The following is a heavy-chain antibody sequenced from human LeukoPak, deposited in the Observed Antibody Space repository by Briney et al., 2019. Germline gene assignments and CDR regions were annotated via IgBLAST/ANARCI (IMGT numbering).Heavy chain of an antibody. CDR2: IIPIFGTA. CDR1: GGTFSSYA. CDR3: ARGYCSSTSCYDYYYYMDV. J-gene: IGHJ6*03. V-gene: IGHV1-69*05. D-gene: IGHD2-2*01. Sequence: SVKVSCKASGGTFSSYAISWVRQAPGQGLEWMGGIIPIFGTANYAQKFQGRVTITTDESTSTAYMELSSLRSEDTAVYYCARGYCSSTSCYDYYYYMDVWGKGTTVTVSS.